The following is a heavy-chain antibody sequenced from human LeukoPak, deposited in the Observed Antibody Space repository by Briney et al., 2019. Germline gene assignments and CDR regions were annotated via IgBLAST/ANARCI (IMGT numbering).Heavy chain of an antibody. CDR3: AKAVTQFGFGELWYYYYGMDV. Sequence: GGSLRLSCAASGFTFSSYEMNWVRQAPGKGLEWVSYISSSGSTIYYADSVKGRFTISRDNAKNTLYLQMNSLRAEDTAVYYCAKAVTQFGFGELWYYYYGMDVWGKGTTVTVSS. D-gene: IGHD3-10*01. V-gene: IGHV3-48*03. CDR1: GFTFSSYE. CDR2: ISSSGSTI. J-gene: IGHJ6*04.